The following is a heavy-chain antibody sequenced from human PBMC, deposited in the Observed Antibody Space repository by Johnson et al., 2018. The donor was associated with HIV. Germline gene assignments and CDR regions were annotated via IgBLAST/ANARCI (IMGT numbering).Heavy chain of an antibody. CDR3: AKWWFRELLPNAFDL. CDR2: INWNGGNT. Sequence: EKLVESGGGVVRPGGSLRLSCAASGFTFDDHGMSWVRQVPGKGLEWVSGINWNGGNTDYADSVKGRFTISRDNAKNSLYLQMNSLRAEDTAVYYCAKWWFRELLPNAFDLWGQGTMVTVSS. CDR1: GFTFDDHG. V-gene: IGHV3-20*04. D-gene: IGHD3-10*01. J-gene: IGHJ3*01.